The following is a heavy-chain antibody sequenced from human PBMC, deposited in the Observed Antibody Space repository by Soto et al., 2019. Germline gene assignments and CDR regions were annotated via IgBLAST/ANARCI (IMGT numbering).Heavy chain of an antibody. D-gene: IGHD3-3*01. CDR1: GGSISNGDYD. CDR3: ARRRLGVERFDP. V-gene: IGHV4-30-4*01. CDR2: IHSSGST. J-gene: IGHJ5*02. Sequence: QVQLQESGLGLVKPSQTLSLTCSVSGGSISNGDYDWIWIRQPPGKGLEWTGYIHSSGSTFYNSSLQSRVTISVDTSKNQFSLKLSSVTAADTAVYYCARRRLGVERFDPWGQGILVTVSS.